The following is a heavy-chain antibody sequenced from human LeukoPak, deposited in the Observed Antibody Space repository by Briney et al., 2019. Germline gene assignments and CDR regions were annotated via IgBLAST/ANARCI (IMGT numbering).Heavy chain of an antibody. CDR1: ADSFSSHY. CDR2: ISYIGST. D-gene: IGHD4-17*01. Sequence: SETLSLTCAVSADSFSSHYWTWIRQPPGKGLEWIGYISYIGSTNYNPSLKSRVTISIDTSKNQFSLKLSSVTAADTAVYYCARDLVTVTKGFDIWSQGTMVSVSS. CDR3: ARDLVTVTKGFDI. V-gene: IGHV4-59*11. J-gene: IGHJ3*02.